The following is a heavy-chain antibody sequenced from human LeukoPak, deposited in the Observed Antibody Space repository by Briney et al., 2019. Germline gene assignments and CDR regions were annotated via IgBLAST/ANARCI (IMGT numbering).Heavy chain of an antibody. CDR3: ARVDTAMVAGGGDY. CDR1: GYTFTSYD. CDR2: INPNSGGT. Sequence: ASVKVSCKASGYTFTSYDINWVRQATGQGLEWMGWINPNSGGTNYAQKFQGRVTMTRDTSISTAYMELSRLRSDDTAVYYCARVDTAMVAGGGDYWGQGTLVTVSS. J-gene: IGHJ4*02. V-gene: IGHV1-2*02. D-gene: IGHD5-18*01.